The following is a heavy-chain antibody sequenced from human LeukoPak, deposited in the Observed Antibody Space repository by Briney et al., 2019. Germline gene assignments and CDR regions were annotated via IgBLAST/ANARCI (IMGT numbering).Heavy chain of an antibody. CDR3: ARGLGTTTYYFDY. J-gene: IGHJ4*02. D-gene: IGHD1/OR15-1a*01. CDR1: GFTFSSYG. CDR2: IRYDGSNK. Sequence: GGSLRLSCAASGFTFSSYGMHWVRQAPGKGLEWVAFIRYDGSNKYYADSVKGRFTISRDNSKNTLYLQMNSLRAEDTAVYYCARGLGTTTYYFDYWGQGTLVTVSS. V-gene: IGHV3-30*02.